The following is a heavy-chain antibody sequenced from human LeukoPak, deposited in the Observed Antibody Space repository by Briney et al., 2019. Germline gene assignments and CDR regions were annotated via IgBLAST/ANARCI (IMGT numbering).Heavy chain of an antibody. J-gene: IGHJ4*02. Sequence: PSETLSLTCAVYSGSFNDYFWTWIRQTPGKGLEWIGEINHSGSTNYNPSLKSRVTMSVDTSKNQFSLRLSSVNAADTGVYYCARGRGDPYRGRGTMVTVSS. CDR3: ARGRGDPY. CDR1: SGSFNDYF. CDR2: INHSGST. D-gene: IGHD4-17*01. V-gene: IGHV4-34*01.